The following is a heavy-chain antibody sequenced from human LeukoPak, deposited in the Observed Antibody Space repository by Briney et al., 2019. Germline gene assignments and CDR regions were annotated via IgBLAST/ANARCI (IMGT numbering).Heavy chain of an antibody. J-gene: IGHJ4*02. CDR1: GFTLSQYW. D-gene: IGHD4-23*01. V-gene: IGHV3-7*01. Sequence: GGSLRLSCAASGFTLSQYWMSWVRQAPGKGLEWVANIKHDGSEKQDGSEKNYVDSVKGRFTISRDNAKNSLYLQMNSLRAEDTAVYYCARDRYGGNSFDYWGQGTLVTVSS. CDR3: ARDRYGGNSFDY. CDR2: IKHDGSEKQDGSEK.